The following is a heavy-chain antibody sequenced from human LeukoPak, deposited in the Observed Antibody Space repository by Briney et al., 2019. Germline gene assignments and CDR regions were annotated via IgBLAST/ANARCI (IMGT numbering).Heavy chain of an antibody. Sequence: GGSLRLSCAASGFTFSDYYMSWIRQAPGKGLEWVSYISSSSSYTNYADSVKGRFTISRDNAKNSLYLQMDSLRVEDTAFYYCAKDNRRHYTSGPNPDSLHWGQGALVTVSS. CDR1: GFTFSDYY. V-gene: IGHV3-11*05. CDR2: ISSSSSYT. J-gene: IGHJ4*02. D-gene: IGHD6-19*01. CDR3: AKDNRRHYTSGPNPDSLH.